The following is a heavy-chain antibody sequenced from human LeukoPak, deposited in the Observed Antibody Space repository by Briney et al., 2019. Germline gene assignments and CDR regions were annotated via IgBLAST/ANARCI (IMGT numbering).Heavy chain of an antibody. J-gene: IGHJ4*02. Sequence: ASVKVSCKASGYTFTGYYMHWVRQAPGQGLEWMGWINPNSGGTNYAQKFQGRVTMTRDTSISTAYMELSRLRSDDTAAYYCARGEYNWSYFDYWGQGTLVTVSS. CDR1: GYTFTGYY. D-gene: IGHD1-20*01. CDR3: ARGEYNWSYFDY. CDR2: INPNSGGT. V-gene: IGHV1-2*02.